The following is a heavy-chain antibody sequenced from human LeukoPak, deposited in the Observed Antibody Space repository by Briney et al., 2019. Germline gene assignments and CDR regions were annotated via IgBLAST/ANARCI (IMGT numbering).Heavy chain of an antibody. D-gene: IGHD1-26*01. V-gene: IGHV3-11*01. Sequence: GGSLRLSCAASGFSFSDFYMSWIRQAPGLGLEWISYIGTRSNPIYYADSVKGRFTISRDDAKNSLYLQMNSLRDEDTAVYFCAREARGSGRDFDYWGQGILVTVSS. CDR3: AREARGSGRDFDY. CDR2: IGTRSNPI. CDR1: GFSFSDFY. J-gene: IGHJ4*02.